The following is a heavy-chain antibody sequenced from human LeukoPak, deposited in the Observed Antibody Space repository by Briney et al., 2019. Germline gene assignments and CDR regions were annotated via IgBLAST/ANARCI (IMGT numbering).Heavy chain of an antibody. J-gene: IGHJ4*02. CDR1: GFTFSSYA. Sequence: QTGGSLRLSCSASGFTFSSYAMHWVRQVPGKGLEFVSGISSNGGGTDSADSVKGRFTISRDNSKNTLYLQMSSLRAEDTAVYYCAGGFDYWGQGTLVTVSS. V-gene: IGHV3-64D*09. CDR3: AGGFDY. CDR2: ISSNGGGT. D-gene: IGHD3-16*01.